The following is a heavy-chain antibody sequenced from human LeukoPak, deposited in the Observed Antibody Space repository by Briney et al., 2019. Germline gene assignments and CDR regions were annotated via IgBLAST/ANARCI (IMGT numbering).Heavy chain of an antibody. Sequence: ASVKVSCKASGYTFSGYYMHWVRQAPGQGLEWMGWIDPNSGGTNYAQKFQGRVTITADESTSAAYMELSSLRSEDTAVYYCARADYDSGKYYFDYWGQGTLVTVSS. CDR3: ARADYDSGKYYFDY. D-gene: IGHD3-10*01. J-gene: IGHJ4*02. CDR2: IDPNSGGT. CDR1: GYTFSGYY. V-gene: IGHV1-2*02.